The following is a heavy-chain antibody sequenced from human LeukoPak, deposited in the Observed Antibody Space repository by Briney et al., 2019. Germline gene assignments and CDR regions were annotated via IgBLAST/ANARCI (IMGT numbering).Heavy chain of an antibody. D-gene: IGHD5-24*01. Sequence: PGGSPRLSSAPSRFSFTTSSMNRVPQAPGKRREWVSSISSSNSFIYYADAVKGRFTISRDNAKNSLYLQMNSLRAEDTAVYYCARDGGWLQYIDYWGQGTLVTVSS. J-gene: IGHJ4*02. V-gene: IGHV3-21*01. CDR1: RFSFTTSS. CDR3: ARDGGWLQYIDY. CDR2: ISSSNSFI.